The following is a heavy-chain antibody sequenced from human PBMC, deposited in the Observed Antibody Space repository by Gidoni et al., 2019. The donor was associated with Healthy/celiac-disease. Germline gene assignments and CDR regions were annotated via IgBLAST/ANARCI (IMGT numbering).Heavy chain of an antibody. D-gene: IGHD6-13*01. CDR2: IYYSGST. Sequence: QLQLPESGPGLVKPSETLSLTCTVSGGSISSSSYYWGWIRQPPGQGLEWIGSIYYSGSTYYNPSLKSRVTISVETSKNQFSLKLSSVNAADTAVYYWARDLVSMDSSSWADFDYWGQGTLVNGSS. CDR3: ARDLVSMDSSSWADFDY. CDR1: GGSISSSSYY. J-gene: IGHJ4*02. V-gene: IGHV4-39*07.